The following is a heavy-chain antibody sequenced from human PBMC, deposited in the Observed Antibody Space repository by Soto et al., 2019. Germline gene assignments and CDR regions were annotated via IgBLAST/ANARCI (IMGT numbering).Heavy chain of an antibody. CDR1: GGTFSSYA. V-gene: IGHV1-69*01. CDR3: ARDFRQDSDYNQWWGGMDV. Sequence: QVQLVQSGAEVKKPGSSVKVSCKASGGTFSSYAISWVRQAPGQGLEWMGGIIPIFGTANYAQKFQGRVTITADESTSTAYMELSSLRSEDTAVYYCARDFRQDSDYNQWWGGMDVWGQGTTVTVSS. CDR2: IIPIFGTA. D-gene: IGHD2-15*01. J-gene: IGHJ6*02.